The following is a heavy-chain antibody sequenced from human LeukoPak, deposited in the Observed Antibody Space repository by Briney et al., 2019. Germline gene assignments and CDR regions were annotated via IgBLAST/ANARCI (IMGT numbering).Heavy chain of an antibody. V-gene: IGHV1-46*01. CDR2: INPSDGST. D-gene: IGHD3-22*01. Sequence: ASVKVSCKASGFPYTSFYIHWVRQAPGQGLEWMGIINPSDGSTTYAQKFQGRVSMTKDMSTSTVYMELSSLRSEDTAVYYCARGGAPPHYYDNTGLWPPYFDSWGPGALVTVSS. J-gene: IGHJ4*02. CDR1: GFPYTSFY. CDR3: ARGGAPPHYYDNTGLWPPYFDS.